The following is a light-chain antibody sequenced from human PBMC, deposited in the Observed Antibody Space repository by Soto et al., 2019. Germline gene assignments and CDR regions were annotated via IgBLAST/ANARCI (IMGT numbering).Light chain of an antibody. V-gene: IGKV1-39*01. CDR2: AAS. J-gene: IGKJ4*01. CDR1: QSISSY. Sequence: DIQMTQSPSSLSASVGDRVTITCRASQSISSYLNWYQQKPGKAPKLLIYAASSLQSGVPSRFSGSGSGIYFTLTISSLQPEDFATYYCQQSYSTLALTFGGGTKVEIK. CDR3: QQSYSTLALT.